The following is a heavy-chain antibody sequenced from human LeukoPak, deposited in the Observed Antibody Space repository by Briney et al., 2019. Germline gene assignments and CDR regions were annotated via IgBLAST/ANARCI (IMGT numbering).Heavy chain of an antibody. CDR2: INHSGST. CDR3: ARLSSGVTWDY. CDR1: GGSFSGYY. D-gene: IGHD7-27*01. J-gene: IGHJ4*02. V-gene: IGHV4-34*01. Sequence: PSETLSLTCAVYGGSFSGYYWSWIRQPPGKGLEWIGEINHSGSTNYNPSLKSRVTISVDTSKNQFSLKLSSVTAADTAVYYCARLSSGVTWDYWGQGTRVTVSS.